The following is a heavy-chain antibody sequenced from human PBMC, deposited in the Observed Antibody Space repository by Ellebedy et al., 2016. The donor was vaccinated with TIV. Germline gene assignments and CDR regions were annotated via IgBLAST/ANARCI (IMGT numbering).Heavy chain of an antibody. CDR1: GFIFSAYP. CDR3: ARDRVGGFDH. J-gene: IGHJ5*02. V-gene: IGHV3-30*04. Sequence: GGSLRLXXAASGFIFSAYPIHWVRQAPGKGLEWVAFISYDGRNAEYADSVKGRFTISRDKSNNTVSLEVTSLRLEDTATYYCARDRVGGFDHWGQGTLVTVSS. CDR2: ISYDGRNA. D-gene: IGHD6-19*01.